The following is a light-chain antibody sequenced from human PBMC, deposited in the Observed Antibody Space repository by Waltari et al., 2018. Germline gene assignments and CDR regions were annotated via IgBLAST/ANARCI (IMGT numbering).Light chain of an antibody. V-gene: IGLV1-44*01. CDR2: SKN. CDR1: TSNIGSNL. CDR3: ATWDDSLNGVV. Sequence: QSVVTQPPDASGTPGQRVTISCSGSTSNIGSNLVTWYQQVPGPGPNLLIHSKNQRPSGVPDRFSASKSGTSASLAINGLQAEDEADYYCATWDDSLNGVVFGGGTKLTVL. J-gene: IGLJ2*01.